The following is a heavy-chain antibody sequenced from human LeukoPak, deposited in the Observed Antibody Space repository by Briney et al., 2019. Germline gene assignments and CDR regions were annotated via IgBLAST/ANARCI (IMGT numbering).Heavy chain of an antibody. V-gene: IGHV3-21*01. D-gene: IGHD3-16*01. CDR1: GFTFSSYS. CDR2: ISSSSSYI. Sequence: GGSLRLSCAASGFTFSSYSMNWVRQAPGKGLEWVSSISSSSSYIYYTDSVKGRFTISRDNAKNSLYLQMNSLRAEDTAVYYCAREIIGGEGGFDYWGQGTLVTVSS. J-gene: IGHJ4*02. CDR3: AREIIGGEGGFDY.